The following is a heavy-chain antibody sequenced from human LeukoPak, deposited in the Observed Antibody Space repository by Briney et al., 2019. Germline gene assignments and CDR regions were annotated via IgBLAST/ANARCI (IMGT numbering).Heavy chain of an antibody. D-gene: IGHD5-18*01. Sequence: GGSLRLSCAASGFTFSNYAMHWVRQAPGKGLEWVAIISYDGNDKYYTDSVKGRFTISRDKSKNTLYLQMNSLRAEGTAVYYCARDRDTAMGLWGQGTLVTVSP. CDR2: ISYDGNDK. J-gene: IGHJ4*02. CDR1: GFTFSNYA. CDR3: ARDRDTAMGL. V-gene: IGHV3-30-3*01.